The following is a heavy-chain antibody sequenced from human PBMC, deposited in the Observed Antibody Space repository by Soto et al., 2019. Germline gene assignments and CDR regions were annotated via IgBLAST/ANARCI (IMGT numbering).Heavy chain of an antibody. V-gene: IGHV3-21*01. Sequence: EVQLVESRGGLVKPGGSLRLSCAASGFNFNTYTMNWVRQAPGMGLEWVSSISSGSSYIYNAASVKGRFTISRDNAQNSLYLQVYCLGAEHTAVYDGARDPFVWARGDLWGLCTTFTVCS. CDR3: ARDPFVWARGDL. CDR1: GFNFNTYT. J-gene: IGHJ6*02. D-gene: IGHD3-16*01. CDR2: ISSGSSYI.